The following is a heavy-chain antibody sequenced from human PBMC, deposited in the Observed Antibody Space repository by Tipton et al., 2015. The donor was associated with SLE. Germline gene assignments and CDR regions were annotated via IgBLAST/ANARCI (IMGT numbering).Heavy chain of an antibody. D-gene: IGHD6-13*01. J-gene: IGHJ3*01. V-gene: IGHV3-30*02. Sequence: SLRLSCAASGFTFSYYGMHWVRQAPGEGLEWVAFRRYDGINKYYADSVKGRFTISRDNARNSLFLQMNSLRAEDTAVYYCARGRRSSRGGDTFDFWGQGTMVTVSS. CDR3: ARGRRSSRGGDTFDF. CDR1: GFTFSYYG. CDR2: RRYDGINK.